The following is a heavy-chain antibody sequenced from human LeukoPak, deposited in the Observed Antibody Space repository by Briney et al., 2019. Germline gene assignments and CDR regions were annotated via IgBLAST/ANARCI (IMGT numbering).Heavy chain of an antibody. D-gene: IGHD2-15*01. CDR2: INPSGST. CDR3: ARLPYCSGGSCYFDY. V-gene: IGHV4-34*01. J-gene: IGHJ4*02. CDR1: GGSFSGYY. Sequence: PSKTLSLTCAVYGGSFSGYYWSWIRQPPGRALEWIGEINPSGSTNYNPSLKSRVTMSVDTSKHQFSLKLSSVTAADTAVYYCARLPYCSGGSCYFDYWGQGTLVTVSS.